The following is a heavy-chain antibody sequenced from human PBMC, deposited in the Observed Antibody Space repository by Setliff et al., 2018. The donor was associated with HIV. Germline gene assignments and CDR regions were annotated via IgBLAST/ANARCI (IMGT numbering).Heavy chain of an antibody. V-gene: IGHV4-59*11. CDR1: GDSISGRF. J-gene: IGHJ5*02. Sequence: PSETLSLTCTVSGDSISGRFWNWIRQTPDKGLEWIGRVYYSGLDDLNPSLQSRLTISVDTSKKQFSLSLTSVTAADTAVYFCVRNHEWALGTWGQGLLVTVSS. D-gene: IGHD1-26*01. CDR2: VYYSGLD. CDR3: VRNHEWALGT.